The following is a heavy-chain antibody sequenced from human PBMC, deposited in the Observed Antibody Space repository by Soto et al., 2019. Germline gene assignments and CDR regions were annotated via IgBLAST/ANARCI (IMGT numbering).Heavy chain of an antibody. D-gene: IGHD6-13*01. CDR2: IYYTGNA. J-gene: IGHJ4*02. CDR1: GDSISSMSYY. V-gene: IGHV4-39*01. CDR3: ARHKDSSSRYLLPDF. Sequence: SETLSLTCTVSGDSISSMSYYWGCIRQPPVKGLEWIGSIYYTGNAYYNPSPKRRFAVSVDTSKNQFSLKVTSVPATATAVYYCARHKDSSSRYLLPDFWGQATLVTVSS.